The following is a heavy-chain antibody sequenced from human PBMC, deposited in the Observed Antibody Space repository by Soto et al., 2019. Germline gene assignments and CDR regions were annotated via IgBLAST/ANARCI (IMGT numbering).Heavy chain of an antibody. CDR1: GFTFCDYA. J-gene: IGHJ4*02. V-gene: IGHV3-21*01. CDR2: ISSSGTYT. CDR3: ARVRMYYSSSQAAYYLDY. D-gene: IGHD6-13*01. Sequence: GGSPRLSCAASGFTFCDYAMNWVRQSPGKGLEWVSSISSSGTYTYYADSLKGRFTISRDNARNSVDLQMNSLRADDTAVYYCARVRMYYSSSQAAYYLDYWGQGVLVTSPQ.